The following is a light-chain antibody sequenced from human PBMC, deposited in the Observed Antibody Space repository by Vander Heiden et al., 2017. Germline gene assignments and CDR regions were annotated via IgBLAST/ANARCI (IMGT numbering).Light chain of an antibody. Sequence: QPVLTQSPSASASLRTSVKLTCPLRSEPSTYAIEWHQNHPEQGPRYLMKVYEDGSHTKGDGVPDRFSGSSSGAERYLIISSLQSDDEAEYFCQTWGTGMQKFGGGTKVTVL. CDR2: VYEDGSH. V-gene: IGLV4-69*01. J-gene: IGLJ2*01. CDR3: QTWGTGMQK. CDR1: SEPSTYA.